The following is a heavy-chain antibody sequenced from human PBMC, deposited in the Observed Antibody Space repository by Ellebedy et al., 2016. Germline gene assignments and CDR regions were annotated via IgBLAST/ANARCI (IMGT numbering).Heavy chain of an antibody. CDR1: GGSISSYY. D-gene: IGHD3-10*01. CDR3: ARGASYGSGSYYKKGNWYFDL. Sequence: SETLSLTXTVSGGSISSYYWSWIRQPAGKGLEWIGRIYTSGSTNYNPSLKSRVTMSVDTSKNQFSLKLSSVTAADTAVYYCARGASYGSGSYYKKGNWYFDLWGRGTLVTVSS. J-gene: IGHJ2*01. CDR2: IYTSGST. V-gene: IGHV4-4*07.